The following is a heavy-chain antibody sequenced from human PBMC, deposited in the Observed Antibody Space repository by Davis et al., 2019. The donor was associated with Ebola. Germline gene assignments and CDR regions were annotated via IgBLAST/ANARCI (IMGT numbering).Heavy chain of an antibody. CDR3: ARDSRGSGSYSEEYYYYYGMDV. J-gene: IGHJ6*02. CDR2: ISAYNGNT. CDR1: GYIFTSYG. Sequence: ASVPVSCKASGYIFTSYGISWVRQPPGQGREWMGWISAYNGNTNYAQKLQGRVTMTTDTSTSTAYMELRSLRSDDTAVYYCARDSRGSGSYSEEYYYYYGMDVWGQGTTVTVSS. D-gene: IGHD3-10*01. V-gene: IGHV1-18*01.